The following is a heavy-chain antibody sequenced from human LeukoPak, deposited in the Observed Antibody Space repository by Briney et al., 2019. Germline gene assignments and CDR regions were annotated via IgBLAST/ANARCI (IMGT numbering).Heavy chain of an antibody. CDR3: AKRVPYSSSSVYFDD. D-gene: IGHD6-6*01. CDR2: VSDSGTDT. J-gene: IGHJ4*02. CDR1: GFTFRNHA. V-gene: IGHV3-23*01. Sequence: GGSLRLSCAASGFTFRNHAMSWVRQAPGKGLEWVSAVSDSGTDTYYADSVRGRFTISRDNSKNTVYLQMNSLRVDDTAMYFCAKRVPYSSSSVYFDDWGQGTQVTVSS.